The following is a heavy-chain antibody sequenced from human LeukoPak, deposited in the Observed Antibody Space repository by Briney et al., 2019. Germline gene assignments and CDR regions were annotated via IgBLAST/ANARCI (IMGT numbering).Heavy chain of an antibody. Sequence: ASVKVSCKASGYTLTGYYMHWVRQAPGQGLVWMGWINPNSGGTNYAQKFQGWVTMTRDTSISTAYMELSRLRSDDTAVYYCARAPYGSGSYYYYFDYWGQGTLVTVSS. CDR2: INPNSGGT. J-gene: IGHJ4*02. V-gene: IGHV1-2*04. D-gene: IGHD3-10*01. CDR1: GYTLTGYY. CDR3: ARAPYGSGSYYYYFDY.